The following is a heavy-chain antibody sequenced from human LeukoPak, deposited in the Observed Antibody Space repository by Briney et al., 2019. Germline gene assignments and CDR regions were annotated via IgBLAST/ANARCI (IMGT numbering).Heavy chain of an antibody. Sequence: SETLSLTCTVSSGFVSSHYWSWIRQPAGKGLEWIGRIYSSGSTTYNPSLKSRVTMSVDTSKSQFSLKLNSVTAADTAVYYCARDSGFFASWGQGTLVTVSA. J-gene: IGHJ4*02. V-gene: IGHV4-4*07. CDR2: IYSSGST. CDR1: SGFVSSHY. D-gene: IGHD3-10*01. CDR3: ARDSGFFAS.